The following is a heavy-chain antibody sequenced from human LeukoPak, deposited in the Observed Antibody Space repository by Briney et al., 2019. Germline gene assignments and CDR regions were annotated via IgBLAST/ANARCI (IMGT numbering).Heavy chain of an antibody. CDR3: ARGLSRAYYYGSGSYANWFDP. CDR1: GGSFSGYY. Sequence: PSETLSLTCAVYGGSFSGYYWSWIRQPPGKGLEWIGEINHSGSTNYNPSLKSRVTISVDTSKNQFSLKLSSVTAADTAVYYCARGLSRAYYYGSGSYANWFDPWGQGTLVIVSS. V-gene: IGHV4-34*01. CDR2: INHSGST. D-gene: IGHD3-10*01. J-gene: IGHJ5*02.